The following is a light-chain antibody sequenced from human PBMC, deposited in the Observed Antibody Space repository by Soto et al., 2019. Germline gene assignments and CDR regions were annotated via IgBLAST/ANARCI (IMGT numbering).Light chain of an antibody. CDR2: DDN. CDR3: GSWDSSLSAYV. Sequence: VLKQPPSVSAAPGQKGTISCSGSSPNIGGNSVSCYQQRPGTAPTLLIYDDNERPSGIPDRFSCSKSGSSATLGITGFRTGDEADYYYGSWDSSLSAYVFGTGTKVTVL. CDR1: SPNIGGNS. V-gene: IGLV1-51*01. J-gene: IGLJ1*01.